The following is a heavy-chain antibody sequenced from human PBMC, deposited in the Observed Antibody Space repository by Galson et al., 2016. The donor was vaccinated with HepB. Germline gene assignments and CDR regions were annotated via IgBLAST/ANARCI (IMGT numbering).Heavy chain of an antibody. D-gene: IGHD6-13*01. V-gene: IGHV4-39*01. J-gene: IGHJ5*02. CDR2: LCYTGSA. Sequence: ETLSLTCTVSGGSISSSGYCWGWIRQPPGRGLEWIGRLCYTGSAYYTPSLKSRVTISVDTSKNKFSLKLNSVTAAATAVFYCARLLGGSSWMGNWVDPWGQGTLVTVSS. CDR1: GGSISSSGYC. CDR3: ARLLGGSSWMGNWVDP.